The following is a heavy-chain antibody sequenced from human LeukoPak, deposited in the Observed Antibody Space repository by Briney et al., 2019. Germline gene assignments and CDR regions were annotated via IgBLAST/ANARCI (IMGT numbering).Heavy chain of an antibody. D-gene: IGHD2-2*01. CDR2: IYSSGAT. V-gene: IGHV4-4*09. CDR1: GGSITTYN. Sequence: PSETLSLICTVFGGSITTYNWIWIRQTPGQALEWIGHIYSSGATKYNPSLKSRATILLDTSKNQLSLKLSSVSAADTAVYYCARRTPGPQLDEYVAYFFDHWGQGTQVTVSS. CDR3: ARRTPGPQLDEYVAYFFDH. J-gene: IGHJ4*02.